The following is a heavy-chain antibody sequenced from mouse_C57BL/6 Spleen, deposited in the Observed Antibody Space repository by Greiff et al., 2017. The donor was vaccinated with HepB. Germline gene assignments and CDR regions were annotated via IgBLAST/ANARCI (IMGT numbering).Heavy chain of an antibody. V-gene: IGHV1-63*01. CDR1: GYTFTNYW. Sequence: VQLQQSGAELVRPGTSVKMSCKASGYTFTNYWIGWAKQRPGHGLEWIGDIYPGGGYTNYNEKFKGKATLTADKSSSTAYMQFSSLTSEDSAIYYCARSGDSSGFYYYAMDYWGQGTSVTVSS. CDR2: IYPGGGYT. D-gene: IGHD3-2*02. CDR3: ARSGDSSGFYYYAMDY. J-gene: IGHJ4*01.